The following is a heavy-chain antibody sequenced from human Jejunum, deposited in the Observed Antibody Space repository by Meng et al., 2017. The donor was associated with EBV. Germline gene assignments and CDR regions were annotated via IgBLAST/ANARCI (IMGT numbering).Heavy chain of an antibody. D-gene: IGHD3-10*01. Sequence: QLMESGGGLVQPGGSLRLSCIASGFTFSSDGMSWVRQAPGKGLEWVSTINGGGGSTFYADSVKGRFTISRDNSKNTLYLQINGLRVEDTAVYYCAKRSPVVQGVVSYYFDYWDQGTLVTVSS. J-gene: IGHJ4*02. CDR1: GFTFSSDG. CDR2: INGGGGST. CDR3: AKRSPVVQGVVSYYFDY. V-gene: IGHV3-23*01.